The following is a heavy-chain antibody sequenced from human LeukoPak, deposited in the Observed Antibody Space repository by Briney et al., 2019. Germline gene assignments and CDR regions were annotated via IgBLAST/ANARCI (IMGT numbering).Heavy chain of an antibody. J-gene: IGHJ4*02. Sequence: GGSLRLSCAASGFTFSRYWMSWVRQAPGKQLAWVANIKHDGSEKYYVDSVKGRFTISRDNAKNSLSLQMNSLRVEDTALYYCARESDHSNYPGTFDHWGPGTLVAVSS. V-gene: IGHV3-7*01. CDR2: IKHDGSEK. CDR1: GFTFSRYW. D-gene: IGHD4-11*01. CDR3: ARESDHSNYPGTFDH.